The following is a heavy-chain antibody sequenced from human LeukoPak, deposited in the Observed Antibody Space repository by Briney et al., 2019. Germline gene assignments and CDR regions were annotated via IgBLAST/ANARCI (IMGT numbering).Heavy chain of an antibody. CDR2: IYHSGST. CDR1: GYSISSGYY. V-gene: IGHV4-38-2*01. CDR3: ALTKQATRFQLPLFAFDI. J-gene: IGHJ3*02. Sequence: SETLSLTCAVSGYSISSGYYWGWIRQPPGKGLERIGSIYHSGSTYYNPSLKSRVTISVDTSKNQFSLKLSSVTAADTAVYYCALTKQATRFQLPLFAFDIWGQGTMVTVSS. D-gene: IGHD2-2*01.